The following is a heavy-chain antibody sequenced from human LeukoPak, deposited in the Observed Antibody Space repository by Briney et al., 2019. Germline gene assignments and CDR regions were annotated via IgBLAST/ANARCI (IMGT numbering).Heavy chain of an antibody. V-gene: IGHV3-23*01. D-gene: IGHD5-18*01. Sequence: GGSLRLSCAASGFTFSSYAMSWVRQAPGKGLEWVSAISGSGGSTYYADSVKGRFTISRDNSKNTLYLQMNSLKTEDTAVYYCTTLRPYIQPRWGQGTMVTVSS. CDR3: TTLRPYIQPR. J-gene: IGHJ3*01. CDR1: GFTFSSYA. CDR2: ISGSGGST.